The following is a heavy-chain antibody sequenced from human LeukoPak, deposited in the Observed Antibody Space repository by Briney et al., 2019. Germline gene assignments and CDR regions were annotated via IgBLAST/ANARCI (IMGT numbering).Heavy chain of an antibody. CDR1: GFTFDDYA. V-gene: IGHV3-9*03. D-gene: IGHD3-3*01. Sequence: PGGSLRVSCAASGFTFDDYAMHWVRQAPGKGVDGVSGISWNSGSIGYADSVKGRFTICRDNAKNPLYLQMNTLRAEDMALYYCAKDSDDFWSGYLDYWGQGTLVTVSS. CDR2: ISWNSGSI. CDR3: AKDSDDFWSGYLDY. J-gene: IGHJ4*02.